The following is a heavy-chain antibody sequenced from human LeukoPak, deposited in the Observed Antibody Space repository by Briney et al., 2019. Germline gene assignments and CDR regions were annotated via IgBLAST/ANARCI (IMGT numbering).Heavy chain of an antibody. V-gene: IGHV3-74*01. CDR1: GFTFSSYW. D-gene: IGHD1-1*01. Sequence: GGSLRLSCAASGFTFSSYWMHWVRQAPGKGLVWVSRINSDGSSTSYADSVKGRFTISRDNGKNTLYLQMNSLRAEDTAVYYCARPGIWERAFDTWGQGTMVTVSS. CDR3: ARPGIWERAFDT. CDR2: INSDGSST. J-gene: IGHJ3*02.